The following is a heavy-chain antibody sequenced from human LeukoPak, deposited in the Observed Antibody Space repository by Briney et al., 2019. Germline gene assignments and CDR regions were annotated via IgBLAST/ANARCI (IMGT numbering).Heavy chain of an antibody. D-gene: IGHD3-22*01. CDR2: INHSGST. CDR3: ARGKVRIYYDSSGYYSPFDY. V-gene: IGHV4-34*01. J-gene: IGHJ4*02. Sequence: SETLSLTCAGYVGSFSGYYWSWIRQPPGKGLEWIGEINHSGSTNYNPSLKSRVTISVDTSKNQFSLKLSSVTAADTAVYYCARGKVRIYYDSSGYYSPFDYWGQGTLVTVSS. CDR1: VGSFSGYY.